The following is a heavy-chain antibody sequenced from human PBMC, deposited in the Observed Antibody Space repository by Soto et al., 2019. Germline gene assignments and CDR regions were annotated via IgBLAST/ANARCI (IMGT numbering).Heavy chain of an antibody. Sequence: GGSLRLSCAASGFTFRSYWMNWVRQAPGKGLEWVANINEDGSDKYYVDSLKGRFTISRDNTKNLVHLQMNSLRVEDMAVYYCARGTVAPGLDYWGQGALVTVSS. J-gene: IGHJ4*02. CDR2: INEDGSDK. CDR1: GFTFRSYW. V-gene: IGHV3-7*01. CDR3: ARGTVAPGLDY. D-gene: IGHD4-17*01.